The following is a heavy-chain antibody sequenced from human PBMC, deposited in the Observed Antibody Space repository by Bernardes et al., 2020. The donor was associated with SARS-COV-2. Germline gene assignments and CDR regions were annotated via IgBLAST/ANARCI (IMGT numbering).Heavy chain of an antibody. CDR1: GYTFTSYG. D-gene: IGHD3-10*01. V-gene: IGHV1-18*01. CDR3: ARGPERYYYGSGSYFSPPVGMDV. CDR2: ISAYNGNT. Sequence: ASVKVSCKASGYTFTSYGISWVRQAPGQGLEWMGWISAYNGNTNYAQKLQGRVTMTTDTSTSTAYMELRSLRSDDTAVYYCARGPERYYYGSGSYFSPPVGMDVWGQGTTVTVSS. J-gene: IGHJ6*02.